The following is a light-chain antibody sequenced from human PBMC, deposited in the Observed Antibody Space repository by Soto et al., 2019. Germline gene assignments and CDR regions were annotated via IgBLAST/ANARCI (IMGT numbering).Light chain of an antibody. CDR3: CSYGGAYTFVI. V-gene: IGLV2-11*01. Sequence: QSALTQPRSVSGSPGQSVTISCTGTSSDVGIYNYVSWYQQHPGKAPKLIIFDVTKRPSGVPDRFSGSQSGNTASLTISGLQAEDEADYFCCSYGGAYTFVIFGGGTKLTVL. CDR2: DVT. CDR1: SSDVGIYNY. J-gene: IGLJ2*01.